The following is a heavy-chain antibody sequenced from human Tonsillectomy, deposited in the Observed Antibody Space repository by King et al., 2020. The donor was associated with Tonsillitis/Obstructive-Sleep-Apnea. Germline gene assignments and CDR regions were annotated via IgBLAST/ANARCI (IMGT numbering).Heavy chain of an antibody. Sequence: VQLVESGGGLVQPGGSLRLSCAASGFTFSSYAMSWVRQAPGKGLEWVSAISGSGGSTYYADSVKGRVTISRDNSKNTLYLQMNSLRAEDTAVYYCAKDTYYYDSSGYCKIDYWGQGTLVTVSS. V-gene: IGHV3-23*04. CDR2: ISGSGGST. D-gene: IGHD3-22*01. J-gene: IGHJ4*02. CDR1: GFTFSSYA. CDR3: AKDTYYYDSSGYCKIDY.